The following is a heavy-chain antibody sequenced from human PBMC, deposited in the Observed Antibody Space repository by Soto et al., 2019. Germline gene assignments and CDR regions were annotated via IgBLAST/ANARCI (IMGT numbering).Heavy chain of an antibody. D-gene: IGHD3-10*01. Sequence: PSETLSLTCTVSGGSIIRSSYYWVWIRQPPGKGLEWIGSIYYSGSTYYNPSLKSRVTISVDTSKNQFSLKLSSVTAADTAVYYCARHFLANYYGSGSYPETTYYYYYGMDVWGQGTTVTVSS. V-gene: IGHV4-39*01. CDR3: ARHFLANYYGSGSYPETTYYYYYGMDV. J-gene: IGHJ6*02. CDR1: GGSIIRSSYY. CDR2: IYYSGST.